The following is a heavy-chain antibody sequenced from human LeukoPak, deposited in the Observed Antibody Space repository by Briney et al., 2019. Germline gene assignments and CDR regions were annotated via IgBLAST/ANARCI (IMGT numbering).Heavy chain of an antibody. Sequence: SETLSLTCAVYGGSFRGYYWSWIRQPPGKALEWIGEINHSGSTNYNPSLKSRVTISVDTSKNQFSLKLSSVTAADTAVYHCARAPYCSSIHCYTSLYYYYGMDVWGKGTTVTVSS. CDR1: GGSFRGYY. V-gene: IGHV4-34*01. CDR3: ARAPYCSSIHCYTSLYYYYGMDV. J-gene: IGHJ6*04. CDR2: INHSGST. D-gene: IGHD2-2*02.